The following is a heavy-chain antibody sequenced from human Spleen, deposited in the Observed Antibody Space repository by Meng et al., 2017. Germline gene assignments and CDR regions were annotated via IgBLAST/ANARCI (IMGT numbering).Heavy chain of an antibody. V-gene: IGHV4/OR15-8*02. CDR1: GGSISSIYW. CDR2: IYHGGDT. CDR3: ASWIYSCGWQ. Sequence: LQDSRPGPGKPSQTRSLHCVVSGGSISSIYWWSWGRQPPGKGLEWIGDIYHGGDTNYNPSLKSRVTIAIDKSKNQFSRQLSSVTAADTAVYYCASWIYSCGWQWGQGALVTVSS. D-gene: IGHD6-19*01. J-gene: IGHJ4*02.